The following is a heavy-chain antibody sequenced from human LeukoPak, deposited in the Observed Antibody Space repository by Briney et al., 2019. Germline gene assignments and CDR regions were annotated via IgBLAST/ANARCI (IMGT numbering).Heavy chain of an antibody. J-gene: IGHJ4*02. D-gene: IGHD1-7*01. CDR3: AKKIDAFSGNWNYDGNDY. Sequence: GGSLRLSCAASGFTFSSYAMSWVRQAPGKGLEWVSAISGSGGSTYYADSVKGRFTISRDNSKNTLYLQMNSLRAEDTAVYYCAKKIDAFSGNWNYDGNDYWGQGTLVTVSS. CDR2: ISGSGGST. CDR1: GFTFSSYA. V-gene: IGHV3-23*01.